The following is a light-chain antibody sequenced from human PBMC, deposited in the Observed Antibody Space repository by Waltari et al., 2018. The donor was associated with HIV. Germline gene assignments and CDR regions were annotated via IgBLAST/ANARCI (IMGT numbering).Light chain of an antibody. CDR3: QQYNDWPLT. Sequence: IVLTQSPATLSVSPGERATASCRASQTVSSSLAWYQQKPGQAPRLLIYGASTRATGIAARFSGSGSGTEFALTISSLQSEDFAVYYCQQYNDWPLTFGGGTRVEIK. V-gene: IGKV3-15*01. J-gene: IGKJ4*01. CDR1: QTVSSS. CDR2: GAS.